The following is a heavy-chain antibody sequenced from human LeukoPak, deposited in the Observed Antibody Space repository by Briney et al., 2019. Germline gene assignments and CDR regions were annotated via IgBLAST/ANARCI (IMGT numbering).Heavy chain of an antibody. Sequence: PGGSLRLSCAASGFTFSAYSMNWVRQAPGKGLEWVAYISGGGGTIYYADSVKGRFTISRDNAKNSLHLQMDSLRAEDTAVYYCARNQEIDYYDSSGFYWGVEYWGQGTLVTVSS. J-gene: IGHJ4*02. D-gene: IGHD3-22*01. CDR3: ARNQEIDYYDSSGFYWGVEY. CDR1: GFTFSAYS. CDR2: ISGGGGTI. V-gene: IGHV3-48*01.